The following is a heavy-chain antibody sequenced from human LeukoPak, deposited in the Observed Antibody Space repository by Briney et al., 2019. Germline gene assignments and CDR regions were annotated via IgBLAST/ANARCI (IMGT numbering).Heavy chain of an antibody. CDR3: ARYPGVAATRLDAFDI. V-gene: IGHV6-1*01. D-gene: IGHD6-13*01. CDR2: TYYKSKWYN. Sequence: SQTLSLTCAISGDSVSSNSVAWNWIRQSPSRGLEWLGRTYYKSKWYNDYAVSVKSRITISPETSKNQFSLQLKSVTPEDTAVYYCARYPGVAATRLDAFDIWGQGTMVTVSS. CDR1: GDSVSSNSVA. J-gene: IGHJ3*02.